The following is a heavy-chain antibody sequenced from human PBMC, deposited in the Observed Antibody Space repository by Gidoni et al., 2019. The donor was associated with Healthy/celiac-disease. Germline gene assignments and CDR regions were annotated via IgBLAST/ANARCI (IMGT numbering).Heavy chain of an antibody. J-gene: IGHJ3*02. CDR1: GGSISSGSYY. CDR3: ASPIAVAGTYAFDI. D-gene: IGHD6-19*01. Sequence: QVQLQESGPGLVKPSQTLSLTCTASGGSISSGSYYWSWIRQPAGKGLEWIGRIYTSGSTNYNPSLKSRVTISVDTSKNQFSLKLSSVTAADTAVYYCASPIAVAGTYAFDIWGQGTMVTVSS. CDR2: IYTSGST. V-gene: IGHV4-61*02.